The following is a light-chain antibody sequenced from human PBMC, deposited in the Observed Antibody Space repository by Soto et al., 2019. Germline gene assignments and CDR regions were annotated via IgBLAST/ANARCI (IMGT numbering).Light chain of an antibody. Sequence: IVLTQSPGTLSLSTGERATLSCRASQSVSNNYLAWYQQKPGQAPRLLIYGASNRATGIPDRFSGSGSGTDFTLTISRLEPEDFAVYYCQQYGSSGTFGQGTKV. CDR1: QSVSNNY. CDR3: QQYGSSGT. J-gene: IGKJ1*01. CDR2: GAS. V-gene: IGKV3-20*01.